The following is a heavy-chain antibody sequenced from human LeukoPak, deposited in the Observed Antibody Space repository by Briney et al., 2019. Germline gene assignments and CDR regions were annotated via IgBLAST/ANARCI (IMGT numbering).Heavy chain of an antibody. CDR3: ARGRRRHIVLMVYARNDAFDI. J-gene: IGHJ3*02. CDR1: GGYITSSSYY. Sequence: PSETLSLTCTVSGGYITSSSYYWGWIRQPPGKGLEWIGSIYFSGSPYHNPSLKSRVTISVDTSKNQFSLKLSSVTAADTAVYYCARGRRRHIVLMVYARNDAFDIWGQGTMVTVSS. CDR2: IYFSGSP. D-gene: IGHD2-8*01. V-gene: IGHV4-39*07.